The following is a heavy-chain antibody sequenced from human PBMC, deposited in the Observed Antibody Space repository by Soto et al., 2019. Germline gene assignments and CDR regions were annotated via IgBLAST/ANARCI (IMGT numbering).Heavy chain of an antibody. CDR3: AKDRHPDGIWTFDY. CDR1: GFTLSSYT. Sequence: HPGGPLRLSCSASGFTLSSYTMCWVRLTPGKGLQWVSTIFTGGTSTVYADPVRGRFSISRDDSKNTLYLQMDNLRVDDTALYFCAKDRHPDGIWTFDYCGRATLVPVS. V-gene: IGHV3-23*01. J-gene: IGHJ4*02. D-gene: IGHD3-9*01. CDR2: IFTGGTST.